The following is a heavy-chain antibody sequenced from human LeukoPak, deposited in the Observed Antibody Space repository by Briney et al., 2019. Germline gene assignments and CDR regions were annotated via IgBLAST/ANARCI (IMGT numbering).Heavy chain of an antibody. Sequence: PSETLSLTCTVSGGSISSSSYYWGWIRQPPGKGLEWIGSIYYSGSAYYNPSLKSRVTISVDTSKNQFSLKLSSVTAADTAVYYCARLWGYCSSTSCLDYWGQGTLVTVSS. CDR1: GGSISSSSYY. CDR3: ARLWGYCSSTSCLDY. D-gene: IGHD2-2*01. CDR2: IYYSGSA. V-gene: IGHV4-39*01. J-gene: IGHJ4*02.